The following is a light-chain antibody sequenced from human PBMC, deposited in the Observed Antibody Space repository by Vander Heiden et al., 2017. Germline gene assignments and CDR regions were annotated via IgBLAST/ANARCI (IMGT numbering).Light chain of an antibody. J-gene: IGLJ1*01. Sequence: SYVLTQPPSVSVAPGQTARITCGGNNIGSKSVHWYQQKPGQAPVLVVYFVSDRPSGIPERFSCSTSGNTANLTITTVEAGDEADEYCQVSHSSSDHLVVFGTGTKLTVL. CDR2: FVS. CDR3: QVSHSSSDHLVV. CDR1: NIGSKS. V-gene: IGLV3-21*02.